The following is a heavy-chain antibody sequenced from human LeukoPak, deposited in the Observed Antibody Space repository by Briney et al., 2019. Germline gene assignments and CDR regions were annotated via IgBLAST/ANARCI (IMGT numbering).Heavy chain of an antibody. CDR2: INHSGST. D-gene: IGHD3-10*01. CDR1: GGSFSGYY. J-gene: IGHJ4*02. Sequence: SETLSLTCAVYGGSFSGYYWSWIRQPPGKGLEWIGEINHSGSTNYNPSLKSRVTISEDTSKNQFSLKLSSVTAADTAVYYCARRRVLLWFGELFRATYFDYWGQGTLVTVSS. V-gene: IGHV4-34*01. CDR3: ARRRVLLWFGELFRATYFDY.